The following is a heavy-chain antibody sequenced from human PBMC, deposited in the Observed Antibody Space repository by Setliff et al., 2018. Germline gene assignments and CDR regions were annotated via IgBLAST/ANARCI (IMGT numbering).Heavy chain of an antibody. CDR2: IYYNGTT. CDR1: GASISSNY. Sequence: SETLSLTCSVSGASISSNYWSWIRQSPGKGLEWIGYIYYNGTTRYSPSLKSRVTISVDTSKNRFSLRLSSVTAADTAVYSCVRVAGTSVGRPAFDFWGQGTPVTVSS. J-gene: IGHJ4*02. CDR3: VRVAGTSVGRPAFDF. D-gene: IGHD1-1*01. V-gene: IGHV4-59*12.